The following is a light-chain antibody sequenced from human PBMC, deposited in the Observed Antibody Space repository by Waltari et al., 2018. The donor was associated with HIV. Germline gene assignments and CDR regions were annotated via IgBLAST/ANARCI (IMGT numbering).Light chain of an antibody. CDR1: SGHSSYI. Sequence: QPVLTQSSSASASLGSSVKLTCTLSSGHSSYIIAWHQQQPGKAPRYLMKLEGSGSYNKGSGVPDRFSGSSSGADRYLTISNLQSEDEADYYCETWDIKGVFGGGTKLTVL. V-gene: IGLV4-60*03. J-gene: IGLJ3*02. CDR3: ETWDIKGV. CDR2: LEGSGSY.